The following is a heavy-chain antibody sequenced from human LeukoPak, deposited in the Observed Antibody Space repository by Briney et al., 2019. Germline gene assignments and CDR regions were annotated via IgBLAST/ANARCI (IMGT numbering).Heavy chain of an antibody. Sequence: GGSLRLSCAASGFTFSSYAMSWVRQAPGKGLEWVSAISGSGGSTYYADSVKGRFTISRDNSKNTLYLKMNSLRAEDTAVYYCAKYGSGSYYRPYYFDYWGQGTLVTVSS. V-gene: IGHV3-23*01. CDR2: ISGSGGST. J-gene: IGHJ4*02. D-gene: IGHD3-10*01. CDR1: GFTFSSYA. CDR3: AKYGSGSYYRPYYFDY.